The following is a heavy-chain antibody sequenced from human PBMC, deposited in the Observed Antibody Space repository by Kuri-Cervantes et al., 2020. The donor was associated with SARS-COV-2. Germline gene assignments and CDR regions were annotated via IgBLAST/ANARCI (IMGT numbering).Heavy chain of an antibody. Sequence: SETLSLTCTVSGGSISSGSYYWSWIRQPAGKGLEWIGRIYTSGSTNYNPSLKSRVTISADTSKNQFSLKLSSVTAADTAVYYCARRGAGGSSAAFDIWGQGTMVTVSS. CDR3: ARRGAGGSSAAFDI. CDR1: GGSISSGSYY. V-gene: IGHV4-61*02. J-gene: IGHJ3*02. CDR2: IYTSGST. D-gene: IGHD6-6*01.